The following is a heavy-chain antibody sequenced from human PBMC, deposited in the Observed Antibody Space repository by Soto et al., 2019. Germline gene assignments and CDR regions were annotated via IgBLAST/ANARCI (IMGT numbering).Heavy chain of an antibody. J-gene: IGHJ6*03. D-gene: IGHD3-16*01. CDR2: IGTAGDT. V-gene: IGHV3-13*01. CDR3: ARDSIGGAGMDV. Sequence: GGSLRLSCAASGFTFSSYDMHWVRQATGKGLEWVSAIGTAGDTYYPGSVKGRFTISRENAKNSLYLQMNSLRAGDTAVYYCARDSIGGAGMDVWGKGTTVTVSS. CDR1: GFTFSSYD.